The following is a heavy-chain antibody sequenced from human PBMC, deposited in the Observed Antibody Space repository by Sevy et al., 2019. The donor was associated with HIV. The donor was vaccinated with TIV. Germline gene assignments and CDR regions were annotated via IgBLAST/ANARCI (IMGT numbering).Heavy chain of an antibody. D-gene: IGHD2-15*01. V-gene: IGHV3-49*04. J-gene: IGHJ4*02. Sequence: GGSLRLSCTPSGFTFADYSVSWVRQASGKGLEWVGFIRSKAHGGTSEYAATVKGTFTISRADSESNAYLQMNSLRPDDTAVYYCTRHGLLHTPDYWGQGTLVTVSS. CDR2: IRSKAHGGTS. CDR1: GFTFADYS. CDR3: TRHGLLHTPDY.